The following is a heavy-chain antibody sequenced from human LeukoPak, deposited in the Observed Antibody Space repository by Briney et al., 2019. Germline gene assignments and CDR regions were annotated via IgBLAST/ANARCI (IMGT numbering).Heavy chain of an antibody. Sequence: SVKVSCKASGGTFSSYAISWVRQAPGQGLEWMGGIIPIFGTANYAQKFQGRVTITADESTSTAYMELSSLRSEDTAVYYCARGDVDTAMALEAYFDYWGQGTLVTVSS. J-gene: IGHJ4*02. CDR3: ARGDVDTAMALEAYFDY. V-gene: IGHV1-69*13. CDR2: IIPIFGTA. D-gene: IGHD5-18*01. CDR1: GGTFSSYA.